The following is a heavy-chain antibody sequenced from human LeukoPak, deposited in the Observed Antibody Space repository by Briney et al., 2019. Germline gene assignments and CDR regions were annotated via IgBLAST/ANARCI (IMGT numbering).Heavy chain of an antibody. D-gene: IGHD2-15*01. Sequence: SETLSLTCAVYGGSFRGYYWSWIRQPPGKGLEWIGEINHSGSTNYNPSLKSRVTISVDTSKNQFSLKLSSVTAADTAVYYCARGRCSGGSCYRSYYFDYWGQGTLVTVSS. J-gene: IGHJ4*02. CDR2: INHSGST. CDR1: GGSFRGYY. V-gene: IGHV4-34*01. CDR3: ARGRCSGGSCYRSYYFDY.